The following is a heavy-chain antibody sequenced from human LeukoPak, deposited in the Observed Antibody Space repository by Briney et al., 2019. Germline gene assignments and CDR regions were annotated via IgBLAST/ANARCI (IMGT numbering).Heavy chain of an antibody. Sequence: SVKVSCKASGGTYNSYAISWVRQAPGQGLEWMGGIMPLFGTANYAQEFQGRVTFTTDESASTAYMEVSSLRSEDTAVYYCASGSLGDGYGVGDYYQYMDVWGKGTTVTVSS. CDR3: ASGSLGDGYGVGDYYQYMDV. J-gene: IGHJ6*03. D-gene: IGHD5-24*01. V-gene: IGHV1-69*05. CDR1: GGTYNSYA. CDR2: IMPLFGTA.